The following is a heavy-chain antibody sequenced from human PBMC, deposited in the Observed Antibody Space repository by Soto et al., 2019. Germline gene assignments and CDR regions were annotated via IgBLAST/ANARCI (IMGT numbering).Heavy chain of an antibody. CDR2: INPNSGGT. J-gene: IGHJ6*02. D-gene: IGHD4-17*01. CDR1: GYTFTGYY. Sequence: ASVKVSCKASGYTFTGYYMHWVRQAPGQGLEWMGWINPNSGGTNYAQKFQGRVTMTRDTSISTAYVELSRLRSDDTAVYYCARAGYGDFVPPDYYYYGMDVWGQGTTVTVSS. CDR3: ARAGYGDFVPPDYYYYGMDV. V-gene: IGHV1-2*02.